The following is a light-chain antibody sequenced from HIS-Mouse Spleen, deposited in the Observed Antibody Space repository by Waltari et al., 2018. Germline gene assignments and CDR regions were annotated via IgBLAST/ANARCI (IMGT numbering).Light chain of an antibody. V-gene: IGLV2-23*01. Sequence: QSALTQPASVSGSPGQSIPIPCTGTSSDVGRYNLVSWYQQHPGKAPKLMIYEGSKRPSGVSNRFSGSKSGNTASLTISGLQAEDEADYYCCSYAGSSRVFGGGTKLTVL. CDR2: EGS. J-gene: IGLJ3*02. CDR3: CSYAGSSRV. CDR1: SSDVGRYNL.